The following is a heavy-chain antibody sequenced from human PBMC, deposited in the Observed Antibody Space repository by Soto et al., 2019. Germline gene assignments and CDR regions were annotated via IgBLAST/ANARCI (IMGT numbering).Heavy chain of an antibody. CDR3: ARALGYSGYAGMDV. Sequence: GASVKVSCKASGYTFTNYYMHWVRQAPGQGLEWMGIINPSGGSTSYAQKFQGRVTMTRDTSTNTVYMELSSLRSDDTAVYYCARALGYSGYAGMDVWGQGTTVTVSS. V-gene: IGHV1-46*01. CDR2: INPSGGST. CDR1: GYTFTNYY. D-gene: IGHD5-12*01. J-gene: IGHJ6*02.